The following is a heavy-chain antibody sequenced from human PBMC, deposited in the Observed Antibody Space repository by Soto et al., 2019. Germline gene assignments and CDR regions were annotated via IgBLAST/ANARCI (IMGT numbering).Heavy chain of an antibody. J-gene: IGHJ5*02. V-gene: IGHV3-48*02. D-gene: IGHD6-6*01. CDR3: AGVTRVSPPRAPFDP. CDR1: GFTFSSYS. CDR2: ISSSSSTI. Sequence: GGSLRLSCAASGFTFSSYSMNWVRQAPGKGLEWVSYISSSSSTIYYADSVKGRFTISRDNAKNSLYLQMNSLRDEDTAVYYWAGVTRVSPPRAPFDPWGQGTLVTVSS.